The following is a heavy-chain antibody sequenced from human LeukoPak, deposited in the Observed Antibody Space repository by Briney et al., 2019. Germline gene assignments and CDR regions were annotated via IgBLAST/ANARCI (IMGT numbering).Heavy chain of an antibody. J-gene: IGHJ3*02. CDR1: GFTFSSYA. D-gene: IGHD2-15*01. CDR2: ISGSGGST. V-gene: IGHV3-23*01. CDR3: AKDLRGWLEIHGVALDAFGI. Sequence: GGSLRLSCAASGFTFSSYAMSWVRQAPGKGLEWVSAISGSGGSTYYADSVKGRFTISRDNSKNTLYLQMNRLRAEDTAVYYCAKDLRGWLEIHGVALDAFGIWGQGTMVTVSS.